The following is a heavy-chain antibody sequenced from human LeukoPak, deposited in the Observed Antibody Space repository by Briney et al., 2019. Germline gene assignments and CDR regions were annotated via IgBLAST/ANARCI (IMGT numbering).Heavy chain of an antibody. CDR2: ISGSGGST. CDR3: AKTASGPPLNGRFDY. V-gene: IGHV3-23*01. Sequence: GGSLRLSCAASGFTFSSYAMSWVRQAPGKGLEWVSAISGSGGSTYYADSVKGRFTISRDNSKNTLYPQMDSLRAEDTAVYYCAKTASGPPLNGRFDYWGQGTLVTVSS. CDR1: GFTFSSYA. D-gene: IGHD1-26*01. J-gene: IGHJ4*02.